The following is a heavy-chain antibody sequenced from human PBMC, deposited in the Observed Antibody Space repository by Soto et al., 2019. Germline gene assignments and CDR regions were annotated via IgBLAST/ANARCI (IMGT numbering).Heavy chain of an antibody. V-gene: IGHV3-23*01. CDR3: AKDQDVYGDYENWYFDL. J-gene: IGHJ2*01. Sequence: EVQLLESGGGLVQPGGSLSLSCAATGFTFSSYAMSYVRQAPGKALEWVSAINGSGGSTYYADSVKSRFTISRDNSKNTLYLQTNSLTGEDAAVYYCAKDQDVYGDYENWYFDLWGRGTLVTVSS. CDR1: GFTFSSYA. D-gene: IGHD4-17*01. CDR2: INGSGGST.